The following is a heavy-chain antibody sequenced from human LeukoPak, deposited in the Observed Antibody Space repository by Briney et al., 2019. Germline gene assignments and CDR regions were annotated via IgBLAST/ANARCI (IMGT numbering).Heavy chain of an antibody. D-gene: IGHD6-19*01. Sequence: PGGSLRLSCAASGFTFDDYGMSWVRQAPGKGLERVTGFNWNGGSTVYADSVKGRFTISRDNAKNSLYLQMNSLRAEDTALYHCARVGIAVAGPDAFDIWGQGTMVTVSS. CDR1: GFTFDDYG. V-gene: IGHV3-20*01. CDR2: FNWNGGST. CDR3: ARVGIAVAGPDAFDI. J-gene: IGHJ3*02.